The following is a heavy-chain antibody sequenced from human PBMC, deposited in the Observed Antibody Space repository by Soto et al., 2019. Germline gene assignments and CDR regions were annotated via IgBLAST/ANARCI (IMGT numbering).Heavy chain of an antibody. V-gene: IGHV4-59*01. CDR1: GGSISSYY. J-gene: IGHJ4*02. D-gene: IGHD6-6*01. CDR3: ARDYCSSSSDRSCFDY. Sequence: PSETLSLTCTVSGGSISSYYWSWIRQPPGKGLEWIGYIYYSGSTNYNPSLKSRATISVDKSKNQFSLKLSSVTAADTAVYYCARDYCSSSSDRSCFDYWGQGTLVTVSS. CDR2: IYYSGST.